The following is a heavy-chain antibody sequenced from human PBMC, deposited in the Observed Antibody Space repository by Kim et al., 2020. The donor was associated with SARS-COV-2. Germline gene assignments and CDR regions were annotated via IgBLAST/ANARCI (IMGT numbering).Heavy chain of an antibody. J-gene: IGHJ4*02. Sequence: GGSLRLSCAASGFTFSSYAMSWVRQAPGKGLEWVSAISGSGGSTYYADSVKGRFTISRDNSKNTLYLQMNSLRAEDTAVYYCAKDAASPYGVFGGALGYWGQGTLVTVSS. CDR2: ISGSGGST. CDR1: GFTFSSYA. V-gene: IGHV3-23*01. D-gene: IGHD3-10*01. CDR3: AKDAASPYGVFGGALGY.